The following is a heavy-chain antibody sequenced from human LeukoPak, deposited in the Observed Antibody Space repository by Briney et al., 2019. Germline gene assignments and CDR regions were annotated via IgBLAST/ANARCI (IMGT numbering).Heavy chain of an antibody. V-gene: IGHV3-23*01. CDR2: ISGSGGST. J-gene: IGHJ4*02. D-gene: IGHD1-26*01. Sequence: GGSLGLSCAASGFTFSSYAMSWVRQAPGKGLEWVSAISGSGGSTYYADSVKGRFTISRDNSKNTLYLQMNSLRAEDTAVYYCAKVRYSGSYWDYWGQGILVTVSS. CDR1: GFTFSSYA. CDR3: AKVRYSGSYWDY.